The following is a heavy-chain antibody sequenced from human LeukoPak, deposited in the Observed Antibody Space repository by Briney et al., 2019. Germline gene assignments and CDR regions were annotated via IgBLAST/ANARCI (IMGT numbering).Heavy chain of an antibody. CDR2: INPNSGGT. V-gene: IGHV1-2*02. J-gene: IGHJ4*02. CDR3: ARDVGYQLLDRDY. Sequence: ASVKVSCKASGYSFTNYDINWVRQATGQGLEWMGWINPNSGGTNYAQKFRGRVTMTRDTSISTAYMELSRLRSDDTAVYYCARDVGYQLLDRDYWGQGTLVTVSS. CDR1: GYSFTNYD. D-gene: IGHD2-2*01.